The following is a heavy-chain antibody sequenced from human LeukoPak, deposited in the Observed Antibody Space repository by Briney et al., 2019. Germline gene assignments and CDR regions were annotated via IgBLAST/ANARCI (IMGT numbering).Heavy chain of an antibody. Sequence: GASVKVSCKASGYTFTGYYMHWVRQAPGQGLEWMGWINPNSGGTNYAQKFQGRVTMTRDTSISTAYMELSRLRSDDTAVYYCARDLRGSYDYVWGSYRPNYYFDYWGQGTLVTVSS. D-gene: IGHD3-16*02. V-gene: IGHV1-2*02. CDR3: ARDLRGSYDYVWGSYRPNYYFDY. CDR1: GYTFTGYY. CDR2: INPNSGGT. J-gene: IGHJ4*02.